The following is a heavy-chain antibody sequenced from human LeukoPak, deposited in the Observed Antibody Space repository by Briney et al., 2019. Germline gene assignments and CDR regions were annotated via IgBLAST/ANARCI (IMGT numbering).Heavy chain of an antibody. CDR3: AREEAAMEPNYYYYGMDV. V-gene: IGHV1-69*13. CDR2: IIPIFGTA. Sequence: ASVKVSCKASGGTFSSYAISWVRQAPGQGLEWMGGIIPIFGTANYAQKFQGRVTITADESTSTAYMELSSLRSEDTAVYYCAREEAAMEPNYYYYGMDVWGQGTTVTVSS. D-gene: IGHD5-18*01. J-gene: IGHJ6*02. CDR1: GGTFSSYA.